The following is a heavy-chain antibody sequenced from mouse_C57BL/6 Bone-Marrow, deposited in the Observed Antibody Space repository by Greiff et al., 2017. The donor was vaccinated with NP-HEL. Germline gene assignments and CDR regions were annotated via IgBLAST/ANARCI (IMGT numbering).Heavy chain of an antibody. CDR3: AREVTTKVTDY. Sequence: VQLQQSGPELVKPGASVKLSCKASGYTFTSYDINWVKQRPGQGLEWIGWIYPRDGSTKYNEKFKGKATFTVDTSSRTAYMELHSLTSEDSAVYFCAREVTTKVTDYWGQGTTLTVSS. V-gene: IGHV1-85*01. D-gene: IGHD2-2*01. CDR2: IYPRDGST. CDR1: GYTFTSYD. J-gene: IGHJ2*01.